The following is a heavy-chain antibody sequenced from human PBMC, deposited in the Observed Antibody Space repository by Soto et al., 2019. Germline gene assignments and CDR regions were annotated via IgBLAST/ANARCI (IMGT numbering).Heavy chain of an antibody. V-gene: IGHV3-23*01. D-gene: IGHD3-16*01. CDR3: AKVGRGTADY. CDR2: ISGSGGST. Sequence: EVQLLESGGGLVQPGGSLRLSFAASGFIFSSYAMSWVRQAPGKGLEWVSAISGSGGSTYYADSVEGRFTISRDKSKNTLYLQMNSLRAEDTAVNYCAKVGRGTADYWGQGTLLTVSS. CDR1: GFIFSSYA. J-gene: IGHJ4*02.